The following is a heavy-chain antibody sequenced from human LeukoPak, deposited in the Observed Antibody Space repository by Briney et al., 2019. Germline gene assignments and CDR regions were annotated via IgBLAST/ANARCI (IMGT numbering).Heavy chain of an antibody. J-gene: IGHJ4*02. CDR2: ISYDGSKK. CDR3: AGDSGSGWFFDY. V-gene: IGHV3-30-3*01. D-gene: IGHD6-19*01. CDR1: GFIFSSYA. Sequence: GRSLRLSCAASGFIFSSYAMHWVRQAPGKGLEWVAVISYDGSKKFYGDSVKGRFTISRDNSNNTLYLQMNSLRAEDTALYYCAGDSGSGWFFDYWGQGTLVTVSS.